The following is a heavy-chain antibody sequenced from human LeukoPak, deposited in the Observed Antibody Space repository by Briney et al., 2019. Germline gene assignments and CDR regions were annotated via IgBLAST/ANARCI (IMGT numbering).Heavy chain of an antibody. CDR3: AKATSGSFMDFYGLAV. J-gene: IGHJ6*02. D-gene: IGHD1-26*01. Sequence: GGSLRLSCAASGFTFNNYGMHWVRQAPGKGLEWVAVISYDGNNKYYEDSVKGRFTISRDNSKNTLFLQMNSLRTEDTAVYYCAKATSGSFMDFYGLAVWGQGTTVAVSS. CDR2: ISYDGNNK. CDR1: GFTFNNYG. V-gene: IGHV3-30*18.